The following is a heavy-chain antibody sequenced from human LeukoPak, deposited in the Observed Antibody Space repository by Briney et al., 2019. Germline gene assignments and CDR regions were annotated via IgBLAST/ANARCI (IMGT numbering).Heavy chain of an antibody. V-gene: IGHV1-18*04. CDR3: ARGEGRSTAYYFDY. CDR1: GYSFTSYW. CDR2: ISAYNGNT. Sequence: GESLKISRKGSGYSFTSYWISWVRQAPGQGLEWMGWISAYNGNTNYAQKLQGRVTMTTDTSTSTAYMELRSLRSDDTAVYYCARGEGRSTAYYFDYWGQGTLVTVSS. J-gene: IGHJ4*02. D-gene: IGHD3-16*01.